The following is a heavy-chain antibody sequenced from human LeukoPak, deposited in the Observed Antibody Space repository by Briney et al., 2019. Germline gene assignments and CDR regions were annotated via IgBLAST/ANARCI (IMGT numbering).Heavy chain of an antibody. J-gene: IGHJ6*02. V-gene: IGHV4-34*01. D-gene: IGHD3-3*01. CDR2: INHSGST. CDR1: GGSFSGYY. CDR3: VRGSWSAIYYYYYGMDV. Sequence: ASETLSLTCAVYGGSFSGYYWSWIRQPPGKGLEWIGEINHSGSTNYNPSLKSRVTISVDTSKNQFSLKLSSVTAADTAVYYCVRGSWSAIYYYYYGMDVWGQGTTVTVSS.